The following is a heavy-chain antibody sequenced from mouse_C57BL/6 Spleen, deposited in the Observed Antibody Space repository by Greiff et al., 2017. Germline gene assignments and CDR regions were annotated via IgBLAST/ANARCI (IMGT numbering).Heavy chain of an antibody. Sequence: VQLQQSGPELVKPGASVKISCKASGYAFSSSWMNWVKQRPGKGLEWIGRIYPGDGDTNYNGKFKGKATLTADKSSSTAYMRLSSLTSEASAVYFCARSGGNPYAMDYWGQGTSVTVSS. V-gene: IGHV1-82*01. J-gene: IGHJ4*01. CDR2: IYPGDGDT. CDR3: ARSGGNPYAMDY. CDR1: GYAFSSSW. D-gene: IGHD2-1*01.